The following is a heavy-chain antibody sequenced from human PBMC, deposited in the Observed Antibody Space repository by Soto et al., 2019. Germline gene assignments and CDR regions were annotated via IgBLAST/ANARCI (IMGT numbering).Heavy chain of an antibody. J-gene: IGHJ6*02. CDR2: IYPGDSDT. CDR1: GYSFTSYW. CDR3: ARHTGYTTIFGVVTNYYYYYGVDV. V-gene: IGHV5-51*01. D-gene: IGHD3-3*01. Sequence: GESLKISCKGSGYSFTSYWIGWVRQMPGKGLEWMGIIYPGDSDTRYSPSFQGQVTISADKSISTAYLQWSSLKASDTAMYYCARHTGYTTIFGVVTNYYYYYGVDVWGQGTTVTVSS.